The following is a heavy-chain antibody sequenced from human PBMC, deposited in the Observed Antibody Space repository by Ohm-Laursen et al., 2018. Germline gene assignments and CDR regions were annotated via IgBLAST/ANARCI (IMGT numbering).Heavy chain of an antibody. V-gene: IGHV3-53*01. D-gene: IGHD2-15*01. J-gene: IGHJ4*02. Sequence: SLRLSCSASGFIVSDNYMSWVRQAPGKGLEWVSVIYSADRTYYADPVKGRFTISRDRSMNTLFLQMNSLRAEDTAVYYCARDYCSGGTCFGNLDYWGQGALVTVSS. CDR2: IYSADRT. CDR1: GFIVSDNY. CDR3: ARDYCSGGTCFGNLDY.